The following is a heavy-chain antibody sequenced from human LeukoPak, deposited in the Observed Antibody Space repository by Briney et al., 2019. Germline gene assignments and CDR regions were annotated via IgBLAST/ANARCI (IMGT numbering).Heavy chain of an antibody. V-gene: IGHV4-34*01. J-gene: IGHJ4*02. CDR1: GWSFSGYY. CDR2: INHSGST. Sequence: SETLSLTCAVYGWSFSGYYLSWIRQPPGKGLEWIGEINHSGSTNCNPSLKSRVTISVDTPKNQFSLKLRYVTDEETAVYYCARERVGYCSSTSCPARFDYWGQGTLVTVSS. D-gene: IGHD2-2*01. CDR3: ARERVGYCSSTSCPARFDY.